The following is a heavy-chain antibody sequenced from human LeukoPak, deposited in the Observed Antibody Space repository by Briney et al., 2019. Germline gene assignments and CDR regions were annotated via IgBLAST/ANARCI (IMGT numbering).Heavy chain of an antibody. D-gene: IGHD6-19*01. CDR1: GFTFSDYY. V-gene: IGHV3-11*04. CDR2: ISSSGSTI. CDR3: ARASSGWYRDAFDI. J-gene: IGHJ3*02. Sequence: GGSLRLSCAASGFTFSDYYMSWIRQAPGKGLEWVSYISSSGSTIYYADSVKGRFTISRDNAKNSLYLQMNSLRAEDTAVYYCARASSGWYRDAFDIWGQGTMVTVSS.